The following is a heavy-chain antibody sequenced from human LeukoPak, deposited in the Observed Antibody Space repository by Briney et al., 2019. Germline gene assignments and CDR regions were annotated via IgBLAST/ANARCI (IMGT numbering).Heavy chain of an antibody. CDR3: ARDGLLWFGESLHDQ. Sequence: GGSLRLSCAASGFTFSSYGMHWVRQAPGKGLEWVALISFDGGKKYYADSVKGRFTISRDNSKNTLYLQMNSLIPDDTAVYYCARDGLLWFGESLHDQWGQGTLVTVSS. CDR2: ISFDGGKK. J-gene: IGHJ4*02. CDR1: GFTFSSYG. V-gene: IGHV3-30*03. D-gene: IGHD3-10*01.